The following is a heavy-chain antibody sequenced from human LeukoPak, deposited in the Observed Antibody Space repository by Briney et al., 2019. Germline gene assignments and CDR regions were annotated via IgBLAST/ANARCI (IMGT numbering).Heavy chain of an antibody. CDR3: ARDPAGYCSGGSCYKE. J-gene: IGHJ4*02. CDR2: ISSSSSTI. Sequence: AGGSLRLSCAAYGFTFSSYSMNWVRQAPGKGLEWVSYISSSSSTIYYADSVKGRFTISRDNAKNSLYLQMNSLRAEDTAVYYCARDPAGYCSGGSCYKEWGQGTLVTVSS. CDR1: GFTFSSYS. V-gene: IGHV3-48*01. D-gene: IGHD2-15*01.